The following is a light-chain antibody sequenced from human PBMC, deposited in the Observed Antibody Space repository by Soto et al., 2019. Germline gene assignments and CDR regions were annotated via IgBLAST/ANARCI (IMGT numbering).Light chain of an antibody. CDR3: CSYAGSFIWL. CDR2: DVF. J-gene: IGLJ3*02. Sequence: QSALTQPRSVSGSPGQSVTIPCTGTSSDVGGYNLVSWYQQFPGEVPKLIIYDVFKRPSGVPDRFSGSKSGNTASLTIFGLQGDDEADFYCCSYAGSFIWLFGGGTKLTVL. CDR1: SSDVGGYNL. V-gene: IGLV2-11*01.